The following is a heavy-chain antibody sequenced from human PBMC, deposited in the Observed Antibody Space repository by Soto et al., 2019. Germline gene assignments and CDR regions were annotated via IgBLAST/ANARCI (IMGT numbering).Heavy chain of an antibody. CDR1: GGSISSSSYY. V-gene: IGHV4-39*01. D-gene: IGHD2-2*01. Sequence: SETLSLTCTVSGGSISSSSYYWGWIRQPPGKGLEWIGIIYYSGSTYYNPSLKSRVTLSVDTSKNQFSLKLSSVTAADTAVYYCAGFSDIVLVPAAMVFSWGQGTLVTVSS. J-gene: IGHJ5*02. CDR2: IYYSGST. CDR3: AGFSDIVLVPAAMVFS.